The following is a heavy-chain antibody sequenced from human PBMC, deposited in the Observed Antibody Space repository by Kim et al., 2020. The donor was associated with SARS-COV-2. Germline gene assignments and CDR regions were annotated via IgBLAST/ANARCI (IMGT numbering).Heavy chain of an antibody. D-gene: IGHD6-13*01. V-gene: IGHV4-31*03. CDR3: ARTGGSSWYGGGFDP. J-gene: IGHJ5*02. CDR1: GGSISSCGYY. CDR2: IYYSGST. Sequence: SETLSLTCTVSGGSISSCGYYWSWIRQHPGKGLEWIGYIYYSGSTYYNPSLKSRVTISVDTSKNQFSLKLSSVTAADTAVYYCARTGGSSWYGGGFDPWGQGTLVTVSS.